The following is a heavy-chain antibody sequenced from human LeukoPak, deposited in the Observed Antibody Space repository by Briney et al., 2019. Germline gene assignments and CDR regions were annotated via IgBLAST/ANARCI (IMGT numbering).Heavy chain of an antibody. CDR2: ISGSGGST. V-gene: IGHV3-23*01. CDR3: AKDRMVRGVSSLFQH. Sequence: GGSLRLSCAASGFTFSSYAMSWVRQAPGKGLEWVSAISGSGGSTYYADSVKGRFTISRDNSKNTLYLQMTSLRAEDTAVYYCAKDRMVRGVSSLFQHWGQGTLVTVSS. CDR1: GFTFSSYA. J-gene: IGHJ1*01. D-gene: IGHD3-10*01.